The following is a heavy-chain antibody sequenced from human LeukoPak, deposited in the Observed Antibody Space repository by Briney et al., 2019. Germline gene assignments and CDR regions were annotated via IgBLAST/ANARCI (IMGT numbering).Heavy chain of an antibody. CDR2: ISGSGGSS. CDR3: AKDLYGAYYDFWSGYSPVDY. J-gene: IGHJ4*02. V-gene: IGHV3-23*01. D-gene: IGHD3-3*01. CDR1: GFTFSSYA. Sequence: GGSLRLSCAASGFTFSSYAMSWVRQAPGKGLEWVPAISGSGGSSYYADSVKGRFTISRDNSKNTLYLQMNSLRAEDTAVYYCAKDLYGAYYDFWSGYSPVDYWGQGTLVTVSS.